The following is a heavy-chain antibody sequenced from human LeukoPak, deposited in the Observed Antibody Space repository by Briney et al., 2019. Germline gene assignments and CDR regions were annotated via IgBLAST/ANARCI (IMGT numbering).Heavy chain of an antibody. D-gene: IGHD1-26*01. CDR1: GFTFSDYW. J-gene: IGHJ4*02. CDR2: IKQDGSDK. V-gene: IGHV3-7*01. CDR3: ARGGGDY. Sequence: GGSLRLSCVASGFTFSDYWMTWVRQAPGKGLEWVANIKQDGSDKKYVDSVKGRFTISRDNAKNSLYLQMDSLRDEDTAVYYCARGGGDYWGQGTLVTATS.